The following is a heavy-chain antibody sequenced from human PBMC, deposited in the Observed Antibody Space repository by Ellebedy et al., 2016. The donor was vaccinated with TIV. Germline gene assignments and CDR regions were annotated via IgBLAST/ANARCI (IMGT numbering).Heavy chain of an antibody. CDR2: IVVGSGNT. D-gene: IGHD5-18*01. V-gene: IGHV1-58*01. CDR1: GFTFTSSA. Sequence: SVKVSXXASGFTFTSSAVQWVRQARGQRLEWIGWIVVGSGNTNYAQKFQERVTMTRDTSTSTVYMELSSLRSKDTAVYYCARGPRRGYSYGYVDYWGQGTLVTVSS. CDR3: ARGPRRGYSYGYVDY. J-gene: IGHJ4*02.